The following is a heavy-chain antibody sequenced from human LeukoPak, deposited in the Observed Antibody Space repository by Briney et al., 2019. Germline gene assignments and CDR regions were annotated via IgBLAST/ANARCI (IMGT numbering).Heavy chain of an antibody. Sequence: GASVKVSCKASGYTFTSYGISWVRQAPGQGLEWMGWISAYNGNTNYAQRLQGRVTMTTDTSTSTAYMELRSLRSDDTAVYYCAREANHYDTPGWFDPWGQGTLVTVSS. CDR3: AREANHYDTPGWFDP. CDR1: GYTFTSYG. D-gene: IGHD3-22*01. CDR2: ISAYNGNT. J-gene: IGHJ5*02. V-gene: IGHV1-18*01.